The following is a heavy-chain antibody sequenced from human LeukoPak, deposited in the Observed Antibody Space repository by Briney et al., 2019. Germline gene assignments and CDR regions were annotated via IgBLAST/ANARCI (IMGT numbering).Heavy chain of an antibody. Sequence: GTLSLSCAVSGITLSNDGMRWVCQAPGRGQERVVATCDRGGSPDFAYSVRCRSTSSRDNAKNAMYLQMNRLRADDTVVYFTAKRRAVNQCMLGGIHKQAFYFDSWGQGALVTVSS. J-gene: IGHJ4*02. CDR1: GITLSNDG. V-gene: IGHV3-23*01. D-gene: IGHD2-8*01. CDR3: AKRRAVNQCMLGGIHKQAFYFDS. CDR2: TCDRGGSP.